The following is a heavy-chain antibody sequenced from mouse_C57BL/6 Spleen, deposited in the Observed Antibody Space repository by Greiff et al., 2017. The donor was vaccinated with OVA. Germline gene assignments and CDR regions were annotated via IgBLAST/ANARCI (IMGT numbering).Heavy chain of an antibody. CDR2: IYPRDGST. Sequence: QVQLQQSGPELVKPGASVKLSCKASGYTFTSYDINWVKQRPGQGLEWIGWIYPRDGSTKYNEKFKGKATLTVDTSSSTAYMELHSLTSEDSAVYFCARSLYYYGSSYYAMDYWGQGTSVTVSS. V-gene: IGHV1-85*01. D-gene: IGHD1-1*01. J-gene: IGHJ4*01. CDR3: ARSLYYYGSSYYAMDY. CDR1: GYTFTSYD.